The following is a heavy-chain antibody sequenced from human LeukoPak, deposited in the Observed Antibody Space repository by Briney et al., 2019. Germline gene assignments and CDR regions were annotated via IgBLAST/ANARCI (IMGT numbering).Heavy chain of an antibody. V-gene: IGHV4-59*01. D-gene: IGHD3-3*01. CDR3: ASRSSIWSGYQDTLYYFDS. CDR2: FYYSGST. CDR1: GGSISSYY. J-gene: IGHJ4*02. Sequence: SETLSLTCTVSGGSISSYYWSWIRQPPGKRVEWIGHFYYSGSTNYNPSLKSRVTISVDTSKNQFSLKLSSVTAADTAVYYCASRSSIWSGYQDTLYYFDSWGQGTLVTVS.